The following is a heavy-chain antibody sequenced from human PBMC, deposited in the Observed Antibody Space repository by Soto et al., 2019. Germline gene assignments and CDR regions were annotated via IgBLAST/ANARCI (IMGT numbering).Heavy chain of an antibody. D-gene: IGHD3-16*01. Sequence: GESRKISCQGSGYRFTDYWIAWVRQMPGEGLEWMGLIYPADSDARYSPSFKGQVTISVDKSINTAYLQWSSLKAPDTAMYYCARHERPGISPWGSYFDHWCQGPLVTISS. CDR2: IYPADSDA. V-gene: IGHV5-51*01. CDR1: GYRFTDYW. J-gene: IGHJ4*02. CDR3: ARHERPGISPWGSYFDH.